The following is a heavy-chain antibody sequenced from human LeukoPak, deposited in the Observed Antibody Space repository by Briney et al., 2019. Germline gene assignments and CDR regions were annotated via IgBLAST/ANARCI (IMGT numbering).Heavy chain of an antibody. CDR1: GYTFTGYY. J-gene: IGHJ4*02. Sequence: GASVKVSCKASGYTFTGYYMHWVRQAPGQGLEWMGWINPNSGGTNYAQKFQGGVTMTRDTSISTAYMELSRLRSDDTAVYYCARAYNWNSPFDYWGQGTLVTVSS. D-gene: IGHD1-7*01. CDR2: INPNSGGT. V-gene: IGHV1-2*02. CDR3: ARAYNWNSPFDY.